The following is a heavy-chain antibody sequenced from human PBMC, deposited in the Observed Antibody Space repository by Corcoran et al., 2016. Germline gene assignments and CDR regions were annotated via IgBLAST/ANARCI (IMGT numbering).Heavy chain of an antibody. D-gene: IGHD3-10*01. CDR3: ARPYSYGSGSYWWADGMDV. V-gene: IGHV4-39*01. Sequence: QLQLQESGPGLVKPSETLSLTCTVSGGSISSSSYYWGWIRQPPGKGLEWIGSIYYSGSTYYNPSLKSRVTISVDTSKNQFSLKLSSVTAADTAVYYCARPYSYGSGSYWWADGMDVWGQGTTVTVSS. CDR1: GGSISSSSYY. CDR2: IYYSGST. J-gene: IGHJ6*02.